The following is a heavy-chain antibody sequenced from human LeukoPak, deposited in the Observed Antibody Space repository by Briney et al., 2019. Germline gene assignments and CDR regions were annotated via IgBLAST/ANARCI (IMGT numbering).Heavy chain of an antibody. Sequence: GDSLKISCEASGYSFANYWISWVRQIPGKGLEWGGSIDPSGSYTNYSPSFQGHVTISADRSVSTTYLQWSSLEASDTAMYYCARRKYSSSWYVDYWGQGTLVTVSS. J-gene: IGHJ4*02. D-gene: IGHD6-13*01. V-gene: IGHV5-10-1*01. CDR2: IDPSGSYT. CDR3: ARRKYSSSWYVDY. CDR1: GYSFANYW.